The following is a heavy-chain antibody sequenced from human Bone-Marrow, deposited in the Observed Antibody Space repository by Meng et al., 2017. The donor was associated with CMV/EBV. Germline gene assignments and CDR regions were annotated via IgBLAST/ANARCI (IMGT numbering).Heavy chain of an antibody. CDR2: ISGYSRNT. CDR1: YTCISHG. D-gene: IGHD3-22*01. Sequence: YTCISHGINWVRQAPGQGLEWMGWISGYSRNTKYAQKLQGRVIMTTDTSTSTAYMEVRSLRSDDTAVYYCARSMEGYYYDSSGYFDYWGQGTLVTVSS. J-gene: IGHJ4*02. V-gene: IGHV1-18*01. CDR3: ARSMEGYYYDSSGYFDY.